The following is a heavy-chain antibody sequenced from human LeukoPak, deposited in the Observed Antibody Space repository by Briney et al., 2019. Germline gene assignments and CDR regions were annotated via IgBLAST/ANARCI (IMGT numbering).Heavy chain of an antibody. CDR3: ARRGAEDLDKNDY. CDR2: IYPGDSDT. V-gene: IGHV5-51*01. CDR1: GYTFTSYW. J-gene: IGHJ4*02. Sequence: GESLKISCEGSGYTFTSYWIAWVRQMPGKGLEWMGIIYPGDSDTRYSPSFQGQVTISADKSISTAYLQWSSLKASDTAMYYCARRGAEDLDKNDYWGQGTLVTVSS. D-gene: IGHD2-2*03.